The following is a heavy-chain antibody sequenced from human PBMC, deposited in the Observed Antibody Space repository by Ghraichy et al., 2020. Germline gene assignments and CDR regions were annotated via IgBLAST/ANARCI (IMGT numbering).Heavy chain of an antibody. CDR2: IGNDGTNK. D-gene: IGHD1-7*01. J-gene: IGHJ4*02. Sequence: GGSLRLSCAASGFTFRNYAMHWVRQAPGKGLEWVAFIGNDGTNKNYGDSVKGRFTISRDNFKNTLYLQMNSLRAEDTAVYYCTVSASNFYFDYWGQVTLVTVSS. CDR3: TVSASNFYFDY. CDR1: GFTFRNYA. V-gene: IGHV3-30*02.